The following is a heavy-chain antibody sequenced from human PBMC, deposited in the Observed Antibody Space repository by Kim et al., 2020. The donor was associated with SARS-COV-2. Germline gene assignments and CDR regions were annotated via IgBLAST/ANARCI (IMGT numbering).Heavy chain of an antibody. J-gene: IGHJ4*02. V-gene: IGHV4-39*01. CDR3: ARRSRGDGSPGY. Sequence: YFTPSLKSRVTISVDTSKKRFSLKLTSVTAADTAVYYCARRSRGDGSPGYWGQGTLVTVSS. D-gene: IGHD3-16*01.